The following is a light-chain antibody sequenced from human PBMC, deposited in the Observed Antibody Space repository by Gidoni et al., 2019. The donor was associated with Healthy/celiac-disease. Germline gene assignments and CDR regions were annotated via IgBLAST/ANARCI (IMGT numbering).Light chain of an antibody. V-gene: IGKV1-39*01. CDR1: QSISSY. CDR2: AAS. J-gene: IGKJ2*01. CDR3: QQSYSTPRT. Sequence: GDRVTITCRASQSISSYLNWYQQKPGKAPKLLIYAASSLQSGVPSRFSGSGSGTDFTLTISSLQPEDFATYYCQQSYSTPRTFGQGTKLEIK.